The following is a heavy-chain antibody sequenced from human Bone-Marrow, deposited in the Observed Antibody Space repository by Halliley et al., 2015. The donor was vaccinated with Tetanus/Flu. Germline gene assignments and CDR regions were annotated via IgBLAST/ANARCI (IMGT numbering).Heavy chain of an antibody. CDR2: IYPGDSDA. V-gene: IGHV5-51*01. Sequence: MGIIYPGDSDARYSPSFQGQVTISADKSFSTAYLPWSSLKASDTAMYYCARSLSVSYPPSLGYWGQGTLVTVSS. J-gene: IGHJ4*02. D-gene: IGHD1-26*01. CDR3: ARSLSVSYPPSLGY.